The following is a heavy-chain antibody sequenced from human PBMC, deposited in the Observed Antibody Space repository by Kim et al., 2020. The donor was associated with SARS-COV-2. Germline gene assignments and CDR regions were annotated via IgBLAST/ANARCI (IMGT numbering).Heavy chain of an antibody. D-gene: IGHD3-9*01. Sequence: VEGRFAISRENAKNSLYLQMNSLRAGDTAVYYCARATYDILTGYYYFDYWGQGTLVTVSS. J-gene: IGHJ4*02. CDR3: ARATYDILTGYYYFDY. V-gene: IGHV3-13*01.